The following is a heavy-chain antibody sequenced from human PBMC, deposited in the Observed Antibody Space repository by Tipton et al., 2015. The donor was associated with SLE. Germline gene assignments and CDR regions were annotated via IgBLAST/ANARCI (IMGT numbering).Heavy chain of an antibody. V-gene: IGHV4-61*09. J-gene: IGHJ4*02. Sequence: TLSLTCTVSGGSISSGSYYWSWIRQPAGKGLEWIGNIYHSGSTYYNPSLKSRVIISVDTSKNQFSLKLTSVTAADTAVYYCARDLNSSWYYFDYWGQGTLVTVSS. CDR1: GGSISSGSYY. CDR2: IYHSGST. D-gene: IGHD6-13*01. CDR3: ARDLNSSWYYFDY.